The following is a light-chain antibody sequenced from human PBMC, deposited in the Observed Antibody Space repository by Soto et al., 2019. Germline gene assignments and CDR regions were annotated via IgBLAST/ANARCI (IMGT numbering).Light chain of an antibody. CDR2: DAS. J-gene: IGKJ5*01. V-gene: IGKV3-11*01. Sequence: EIVLTQSPATLSLSPGERVTLSCRASQSFSSYLAWYQQKPGQAPRFLIYDASKRATGIPARFSGRGSGTEFTLTISSLEPEDFAVYYCQQRSNWPPVITFGQGTRLEIK. CDR3: QQRSNWPPVIT. CDR1: QSFSSY.